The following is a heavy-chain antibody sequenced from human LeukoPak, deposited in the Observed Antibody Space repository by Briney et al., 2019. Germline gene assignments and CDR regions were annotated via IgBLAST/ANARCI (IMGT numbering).Heavy chain of an antibody. CDR1: GFTLSSYS. J-gene: IGHJ4*02. V-gene: IGHV3-21*01. D-gene: IGHD2-15*01. CDR3: ARDRALGYCSGGSCYSKFLFDY. CDR2: ISSSSSYI. Sequence: PGGSLRLSCAASGFTLSSYSMNWVRQAPGKGLEWVSSISSSSSYIYYADSVKGRFTISRDNAKNSLYLQMNSLRAEDTAVYYCARDRALGYCSGGSCYSKFLFDYWGQGTLVTVSS.